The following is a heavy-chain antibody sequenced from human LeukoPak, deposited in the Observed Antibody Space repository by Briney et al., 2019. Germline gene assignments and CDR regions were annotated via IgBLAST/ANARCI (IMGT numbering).Heavy chain of an antibody. CDR3: ARRGSTDY. CDR2: IKEDGSEK. J-gene: IGHJ4*02. Sequence: GGSLRLSCAASGFSFSGYWMTWVRQAPGKGLEWVANIKEDGSEKYYADFVKGRFTISRDNAKNSLDLQMNSLRAEDAAVYYCARRGSTDYWGQGTLVTVSS. V-gene: IGHV3-7*03. D-gene: IGHD2/OR15-2a*01. CDR1: GFSFSGYW.